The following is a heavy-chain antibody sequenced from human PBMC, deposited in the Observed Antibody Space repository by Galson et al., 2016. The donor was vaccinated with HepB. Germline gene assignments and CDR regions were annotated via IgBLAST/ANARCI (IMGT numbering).Heavy chain of an antibody. V-gene: IGHV3-21*01. CDR1: GFIFSSYN. Sequence: SCAASGFIFSSYNMNWVRQAPGKGLEWVSSISSSGRYIYYADSVKGRFTISRDNAENSLYLQMNSLRAEDTAVYYCARDVWAARTDYYAMDVWGQGTLVTVSS. J-gene: IGHJ6*02. CDR2: ISSSGRYI. D-gene: IGHD6-6*01. CDR3: ARDVWAARTDYYAMDV.